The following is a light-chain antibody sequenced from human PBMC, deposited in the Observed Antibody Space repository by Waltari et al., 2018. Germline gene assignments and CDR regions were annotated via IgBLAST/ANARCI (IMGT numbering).Light chain of an antibody. J-gene: IGKJ1*01. CDR2: AES. CDR1: QDIGNS. V-gene: IGKV1-27*01. CDR3: QKYNFAPWT. Sequence: DIQMTQSPSSLSASVGDRVTIACRASQDIGNSLAWYQQKPGTIPKLLIYAESSLQGGVPSRFSGSRSGTDFTLTITSLQPEDVGTYYCQKYNFAPWTFGQGTKVEI.